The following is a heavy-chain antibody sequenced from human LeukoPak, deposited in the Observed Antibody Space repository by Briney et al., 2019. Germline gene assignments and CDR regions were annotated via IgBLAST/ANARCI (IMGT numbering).Heavy chain of an antibody. D-gene: IGHD6-19*01. V-gene: IGHV4-59*12. J-gene: IGHJ4*02. Sequence: SETLSLTCTVSGGSISSYYWSWIRQPPGKGLEWIGYMYYSGTTNYNPSLKSRVTMSVDTSKNQFSLKLSSVTAADTAVYYCARGYSSGWRFDYWGQGTLVTVSS. CDR2: MYYSGTT. CDR1: GGSISSYY. CDR3: ARGYSSGWRFDY.